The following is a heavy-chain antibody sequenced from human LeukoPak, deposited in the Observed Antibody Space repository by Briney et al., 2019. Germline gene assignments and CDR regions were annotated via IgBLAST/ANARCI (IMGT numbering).Heavy chain of an antibody. CDR1: GGSISSSSYY. CDR3: ARDQGCGGDCYSGWSYYYYGMDV. D-gene: IGHD2-21*02. Sequence: PSETLSLTCTVSGGSISSSSYYWGWIRQPPGKGLEWIGSIYYSGSTYYNPSLKSRVTISVDTSKNQFSLKLSSVTAADTAVYYCARDQGCGGDCYSGWSYYYYGMDVWGQGTTVTVSS. J-gene: IGHJ6*02. CDR2: IYYSGST. V-gene: IGHV4-39*02.